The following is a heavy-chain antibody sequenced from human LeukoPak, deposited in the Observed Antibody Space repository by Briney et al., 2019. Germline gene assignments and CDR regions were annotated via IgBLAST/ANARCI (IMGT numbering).Heavy chain of an antibody. CDR1: GFTFSSYE. CDR3: ARESRITIFSSYYGMDV. D-gene: IGHD3-9*01. CDR2: ISSSGSTI. V-gene: IGHV3-48*03. J-gene: IGHJ6*02. Sequence: GGSLRLSCAASGFTFSSYEMNWVRQAPGKGLEWVSYISSSGSTIYYADSVKGRFTISRDNAKNSLYLQMNSLRAEDTAVYYCARESRITIFSSYYGMDVWGQGTTVTVSS.